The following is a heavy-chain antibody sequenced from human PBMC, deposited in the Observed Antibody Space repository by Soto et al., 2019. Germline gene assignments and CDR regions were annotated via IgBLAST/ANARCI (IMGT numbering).Heavy chain of an antibody. V-gene: IGHV3-11*05. CDR1: GFTLSDYY. J-gene: IGHJ6*02. Sequence: PGGSLRLSCAASGFTLSDYYMTWIRQAPGKGLEWISYISTNSRYTKYADSVKGRFTISRDDAKNSLYLQMNSLRVEDTAVYYCARELDGIDVWGQGTTVTVSS. CDR3: ARELDGIDV. CDR2: ISTNSRYT.